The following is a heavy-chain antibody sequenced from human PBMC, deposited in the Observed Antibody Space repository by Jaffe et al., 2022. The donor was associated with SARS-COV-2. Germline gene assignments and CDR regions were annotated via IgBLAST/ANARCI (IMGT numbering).Heavy chain of an antibody. CDR1: GYSISSDYY. V-gene: IGHV4-38-2*01. D-gene: IGHD6-13*01. Sequence: QVQLQESGPGLVKPSETLSLTCDVSGYSISSDYYWGWIRQPPGKGLEWIGSVYHSGSSGSTYYNPSLKSRLTISVDTSKNQFSLKLSSVTAADTAAYYCARVHSSSWYWFDPWGQGTLVTVSS. CDR3: ARVHSSSWYWFDP. J-gene: IGHJ5*02. CDR2: VYHSGSSGST.